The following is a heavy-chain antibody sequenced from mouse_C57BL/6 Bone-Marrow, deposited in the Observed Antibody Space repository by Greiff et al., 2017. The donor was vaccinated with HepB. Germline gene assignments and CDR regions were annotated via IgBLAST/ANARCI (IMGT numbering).Heavy chain of an antibody. CDR3: ARSDHIMDY. CDR2: IYPGSGNT. J-gene: IGHJ4*01. Sequence: VQLQQSGAELVRPGASVKLSCKASGYTFTDYYINWVKQRPGQGLEWIARIYPGSGNTYYNEKFKGKATLTAEKSSSTAYMQLSSLTSEDSAVYFCARSDHIMDYWGQGTSVTVSS. V-gene: IGHV1-76*01. CDR1: GYTFTDYY.